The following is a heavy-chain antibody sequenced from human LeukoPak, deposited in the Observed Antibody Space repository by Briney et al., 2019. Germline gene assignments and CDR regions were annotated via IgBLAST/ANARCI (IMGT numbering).Heavy chain of an antibody. D-gene: IGHD6-13*01. CDR2: LNQDGSEK. CDR1: GFTFNGYW. Sequence: PGGSLRLSCAASGFTFNGYWMSWVRQAPGKGLEWVANLNQDGSEKYYVDSVRGRFTISRDNAKNSLYLQMNTLRAEDTAVYYCARDIEAAGLFLDYWGQGTLVTVSS. V-gene: IGHV3-7*01. J-gene: IGHJ4*02. CDR3: ARDIEAAGLFLDY.